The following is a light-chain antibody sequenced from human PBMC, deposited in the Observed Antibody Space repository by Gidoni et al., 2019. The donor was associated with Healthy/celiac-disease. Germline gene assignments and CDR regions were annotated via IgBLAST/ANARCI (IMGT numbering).Light chain of an antibody. J-gene: IGKJ4*01. CDR1: QSVSSN. V-gene: IGKV3-15*01. CDR2: GAS. Sequence: EIVMTQSPATLSVSPGERATLSCMASQSVSSNLAWYQQKPRQAPRLLFYGASTMATGIPARFSGSGCGTEFTLTISSLQSEDCAVYYCQQYNNWLTFGGGTKVEIK. CDR3: QQYNNWLT.